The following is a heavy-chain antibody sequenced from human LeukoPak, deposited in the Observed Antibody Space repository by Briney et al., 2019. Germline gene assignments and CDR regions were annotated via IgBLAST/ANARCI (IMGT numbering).Heavy chain of an antibody. CDR1: GFTFSSYW. J-gene: IGHJ4*02. V-gene: IGHV3-7*04. CDR2: IKQDGSEK. CDR3: ARHLGTTFDY. Sequence: GGSLRLTCVASGFTFSSYWMTWVRQAPGTGLEWVANIKQDGSEKYYVDSMKGRITISRDNAKNSLYLQMNSLRAEDTAVYYCARHLGTTFDYWGQGALVTVSS. D-gene: IGHD3-16*01.